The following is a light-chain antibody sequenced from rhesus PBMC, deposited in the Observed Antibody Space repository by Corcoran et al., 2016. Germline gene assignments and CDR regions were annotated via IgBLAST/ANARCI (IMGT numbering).Light chain of an antibody. CDR3: SSYAGSNTFI. CDR1: SSDIGDYNY. Sequence: QAALTQPPSVSGSPGQSVTISCTGTSSDIGDYNYVSWYQQHPGKAPKLMIYDVSKRPSGVSDHFSGSKSGNTASLTISGLQAEDEADFYCSSYAGSNTFIFGGGTRLTVL. V-gene: IGLV2-23*01. J-gene: IGLJ1*01. CDR2: DVS.